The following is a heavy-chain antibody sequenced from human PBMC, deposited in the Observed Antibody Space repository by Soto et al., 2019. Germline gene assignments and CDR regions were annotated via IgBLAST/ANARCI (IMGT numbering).Heavy chain of an antibody. J-gene: IGHJ5*01. D-gene: IGHD3-16*01. CDR3: ARGGNWFDS. Sequence: SETLSLTCTVPGGSISSYYWSWIRQPPGKGLEWIGYIYYGGNTRYIPSLRSRVTISLDTSKNQFSLNLSSVTAADTAVYYCARGGNWFDSWGQGTLVTVSS. CDR1: GGSISSYY. V-gene: IGHV4-59*01. CDR2: IYYGGNT.